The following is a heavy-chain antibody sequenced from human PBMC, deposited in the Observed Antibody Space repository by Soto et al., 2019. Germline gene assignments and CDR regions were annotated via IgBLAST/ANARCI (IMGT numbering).Heavy chain of an antibody. Sequence: QVQLVESGGGVVQPGRSLRLSCAASGFTFSSYGMHWVRQAPGKGLEWVAVISYDGSNKYYADSVKGRFTISRDNSKNTLYLQMNSLRAEDTAVYYGARVGSRGYSYCYIDYWGQGTLVTVSS. CDR2: ISYDGSNK. CDR3: ARVGSRGYSYCYIDY. V-gene: IGHV3-30*03. D-gene: IGHD5-18*01. CDR1: GFTFSSYG. J-gene: IGHJ4*02.